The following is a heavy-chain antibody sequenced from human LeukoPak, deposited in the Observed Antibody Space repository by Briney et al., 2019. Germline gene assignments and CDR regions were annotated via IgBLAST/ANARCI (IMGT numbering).Heavy chain of an antibody. CDR2: IKQDGSEK. J-gene: IGHJ5*02. D-gene: IGHD3-22*01. V-gene: IGHV3-7*01. CDR1: GFTFSSYW. CDR3: ARVCGYDSSGYCTNWFDP. Sequence: PGGSLRLSCAASGFTFSSYWMSWVRQAPGKGLEWVANIKQDGSEKYYVDSVKGRFTISRDNAKNSLYLQMNSLRAEDTAVYYCARVCGYDSSGYCTNWFDPWDQGTLVTVSS.